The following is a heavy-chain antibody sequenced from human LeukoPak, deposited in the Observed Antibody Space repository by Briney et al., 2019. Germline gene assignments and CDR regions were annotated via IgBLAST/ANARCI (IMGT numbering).Heavy chain of an antibody. CDR1: GFTFGSYG. CDR3: AELGITMIGGV. V-gene: IGHV3-30*02. CDR2: IRSDGSNK. Sequence: GGSLRLSCAASGFTFGSYGMHWVRQAPGKGLEWVTFIRSDGSNKYYADSVKGRFTISRDNAKNSLYLQMNSLRAEDTAVYYCAELGITMIGGVWGKGTTVTVSS. J-gene: IGHJ6*04. D-gene: IGHD3-10*02.